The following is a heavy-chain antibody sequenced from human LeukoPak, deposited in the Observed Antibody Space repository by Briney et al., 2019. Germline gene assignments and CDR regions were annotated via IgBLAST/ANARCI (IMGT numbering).Heavy chain of an antibody. CDR1: GYTFTSYY. D-gene: IGHD3-10*01. J-gene: IGHJ6*02. V-gene: IGHV1-46*01. CDR3: ARAITMVRGVSYYYYGMDV. CDR2: INPSGGST. Sequence: ASVKVSCTASGYTFTSYYMHWVRQAPGQGLEWMGIINPSGGSTSYAQKFQGRVTMTRDTSTSTVYMELSSLRSEDTAVYYCARAITMVRGVSYYYYGMDVWGQGTTVTVSS.